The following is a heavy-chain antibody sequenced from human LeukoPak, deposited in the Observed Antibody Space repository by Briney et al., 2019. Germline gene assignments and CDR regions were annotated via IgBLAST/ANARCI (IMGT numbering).Heavy chain of an antibody. CDR3: ARLAGGLYQFDY. J-gene: IGHJ4*02. Sequence: ASVKVSCKASGYTFTGYYMHWVRQAPGQGPEWMGWINPNSGDTNSAQEFQGRVTMTRDTSISTAYMELSRLRSDDTAVYYCARLAGGLYQFDYWGQGALVTVSS. CDR2: INPNSGDT. D-gene: IGHD2-2*01. CDR1: GYTFTGYY. V-gene: IGHV1-2*02.